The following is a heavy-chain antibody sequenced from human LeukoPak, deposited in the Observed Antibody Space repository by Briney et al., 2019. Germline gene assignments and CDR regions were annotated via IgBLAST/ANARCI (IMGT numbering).Heavy chain of an antibody. CDR2: ISGSGGST. CDR3: AKVIRQTASEIYYFDY. CDR1: GFTFSNYA. Sequence: GGSLRLSCAASGFTFSNYAMSWVRQAPGKGLEWVSAISGSGGSTYYADSVKGRFTISRDNSKNTLYLQMNSLRAEDTAVYYCAKVIRQTASEIYYFDYWGQGTLVTVSS. V-gene: IGHV3-23*01. J-gene: IGHJ4*02. D-gene: IGHD2-15*01.